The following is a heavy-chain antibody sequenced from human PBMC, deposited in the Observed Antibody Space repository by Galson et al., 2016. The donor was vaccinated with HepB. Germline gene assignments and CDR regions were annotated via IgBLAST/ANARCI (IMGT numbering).Heavy chain of an antibody. CDR3: ARGVAPWALGSLGFHMDV. D-gene: IGHD1-26*01. CDR1: GDSVSTKSAA. Sequence: CAISGDSVSTKSAAWNWIRQSPSRGLEWLGRTYYRSKWYNEYAVSEQRRITINPDTSKNTFTLQLTPVTLEDTAVYYCARGVAPWALGSLGFHMDVWGQGTTVTVSS. J-gene: IGHJ6*02. V-gene: IGHV6-1*01. CDR2: TYYRSKWYN.